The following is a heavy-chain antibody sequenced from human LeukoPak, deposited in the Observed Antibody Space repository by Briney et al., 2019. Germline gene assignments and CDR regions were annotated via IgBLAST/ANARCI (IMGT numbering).Heavy chain of an antibody. D-gene: IGHD6-19*01. Sequence: GGSLRFSCAASGFPFNNYWMYWVRQAPGKGLVWVSSINTDGRTTRYAASVQGRFTISRDNAKNTLYLQMNSLSGDDTAVYYCARAGASGWYAAGWFDPWGQGSLVTVSS. CDR2: INTDGRTT. V-gene: IGHV3-74*01. CDR3: ARAGASGWYAAGWFDP. J-gene: IGHJ5*02. CDR1: GFPFNNYW.